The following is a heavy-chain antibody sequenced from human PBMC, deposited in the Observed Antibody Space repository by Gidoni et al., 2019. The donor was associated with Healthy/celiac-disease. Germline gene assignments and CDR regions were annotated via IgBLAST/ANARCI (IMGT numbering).Heavy chain of an antibody. V-gene: IGHV3-21*01. CDR2: ISSSSSYI. Sequence: EVQLVESGGGLVKPGRSLRLSCAASGFTFSSYSMTWVRQAPGKGLEWVSSISSSSSYIYYADSVKGRFTISRDNAKNSLYLQMNSLRAEDTAVYYCARESYSGYDSVGYYYFDYWGQGTLVTVSS. CDR1: GFTFSSYS. D-gene: IGHD5-12*01. CDR3: ARESYSGYDSVGYYYFDY. J-gene: IGHJ4*02.